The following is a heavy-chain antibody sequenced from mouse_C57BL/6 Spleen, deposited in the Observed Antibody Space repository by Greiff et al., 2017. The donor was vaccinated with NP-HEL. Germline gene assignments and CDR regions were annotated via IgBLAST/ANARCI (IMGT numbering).Heavy chain of an antibody. CDR1: GYTFTSYG. D-gene: IGHD2-4*01. CDR3: ASPYDYEGY. CDR2: IYPRSGNN. V-gene: IGHV1-81*01. Sequence: VQLQQSGAELARPGASVKLSCKASGYTFTSYGISWVKQRTGQGLEWIGEIYPRSGNNYYNEKFKGKATLTADKSSSTAYMELRSLTSEDSAVYFCASPYDYEGYWGQGTTLTVSS. J-gene: IGHJ2*01.